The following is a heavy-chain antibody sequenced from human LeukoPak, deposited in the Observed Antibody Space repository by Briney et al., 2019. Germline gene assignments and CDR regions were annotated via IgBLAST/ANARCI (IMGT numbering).Heavy chain of an antibody. V-gene: IGHV1-69*13. J-gene: IGHJ4*02. D-gene: IGHD2-15*01. CDR3: ARDTYCSGDSCYSYYFDY. CDR1: GGTFSSYA. CDR2: IIPIFGTA. Sequence: GASVKVSCKASGGTFSSYAISWVRQAPGQGLEWMGGIIPIFGTANYAQKFQGRVTITADESTSTAYMELSSLRSEDRAVYYCARDTYCSGDSCYSYYFDYWGQGTLVTVSS.